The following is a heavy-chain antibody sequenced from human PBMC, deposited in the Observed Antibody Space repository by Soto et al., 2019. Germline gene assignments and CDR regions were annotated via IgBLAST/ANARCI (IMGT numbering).Heavy chain of an antibody. CDR3: AIESDYGDT. D-gene: IGHD4-17*01. CDR1: GGSISSSSYY. J-gene: IGHJ5*02. V-gene: IGHV4-39*07. CDR2: IYYSGST. Sequence: SETLSLTCTVSGGSISSSSYYWGWIRQPPGKGLEWIGNIYYSGSTYYNPSLKSRVTISVDTSKNQFSLKLSSVTAADTAVYYCAIESDYGDTWGQGTLVTVSS.